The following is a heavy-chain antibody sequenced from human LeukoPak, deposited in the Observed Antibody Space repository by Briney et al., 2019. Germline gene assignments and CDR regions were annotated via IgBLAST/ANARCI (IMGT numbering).Heavy chain of an antibody. J-gene: IGHJ4*02. CDR1: GGSVGSGSNC. CDR2: IYSDGRT. CDR3: AREREDCSGDFGDALFDY. D-gene: IGHD2-21*01. Sequence: SQSLSLTCSVSGGSVGSGSNCWGWIRQPPWKGLEWTGYIYSDGRTKSNRSLETQDTIPADTCKNQFSLHLHSVTAADTAIRYCAREREDCSGDFGDALFDYWGQGTLVSVSS. V-gene: IGHV4-61*01.